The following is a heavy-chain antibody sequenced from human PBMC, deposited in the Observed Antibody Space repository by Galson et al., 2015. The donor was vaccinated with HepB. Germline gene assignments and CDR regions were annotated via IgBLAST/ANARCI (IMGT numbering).Heavy chain of an antibody. CDR2: ISSSSSYI. V-gene: IGHV3-21*01. CDR1: GFTFSSYA. D-gene: IGHD3-10*01. CDR3: ARAMDEDAFDI. J-gene: IGHJ3*02. Sequence: SLRLSCAASGFTFSSYAMSWVRQAPGKGLEWVSSISSSSSYIYYADSVKGRFTISRDNAKNSLYLQMNSLRAEDTAVYYCARAMDEDAFDIWGQGTMVTVSS.